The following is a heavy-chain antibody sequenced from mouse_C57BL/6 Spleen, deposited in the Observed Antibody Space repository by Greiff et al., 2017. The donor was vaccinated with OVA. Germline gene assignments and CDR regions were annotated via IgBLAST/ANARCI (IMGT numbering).Heavy chain of an antibody. V-gene: IGHV1-26*01. Sequence: EVQLQQSGPELVKPGASVKISCKASGYTFTDYYMNWVKQSHGKSLEWIGDINPNNGGTSYNQKFKGKATLTVDQSSSTAYLELRSLTSEDSAVYYCARPDYGSSHWYFDVWGTGTTVTVSS. CDR3: ARPDYGSSHWYFDV. CDR1: GYTFTDYY. CDR2: INPNNGGT. J-gene: IGHJ1*03. D-gene: IGHD1-1*01.